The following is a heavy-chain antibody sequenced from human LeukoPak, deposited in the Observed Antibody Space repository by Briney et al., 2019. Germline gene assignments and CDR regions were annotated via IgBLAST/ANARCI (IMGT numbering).Heavy chain of an antibody. V-gene: IGHV3-23*01. CDR1: GFTFSNYA. Sequence: TGGSLRLSCAASGFTFSNYAMSWVRQAPGKGLEWVSAISGSGGNTYYADSVKGRFTISRDNSKNTLYLQMNSLRAEDTAVYYCAKDIWSGSYGLTFDYWGQGTLVTVSS. D-gene: IGHD1-26*01. CDR2: ISGSGGNT. CDR3: AKDIWSGSYGLTFDY. J-gene: IGHJ4*02.